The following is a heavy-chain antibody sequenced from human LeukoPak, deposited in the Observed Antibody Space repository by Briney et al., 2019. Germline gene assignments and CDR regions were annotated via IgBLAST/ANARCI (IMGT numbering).Heavy chain of an antibody. V-gene: IGHV4-34*01. CDR3: AGHDSSGYYRPLDY. CDR1: GESFSGYY. D-gene: IGHD3-22*01. J-gene: IGHJ4*02. Sequence: PSETLSLTCAVYGESFSGYYWSWIRQPPGKGLEWIGDINHSESTNYNSSLKSRVTISVDTSKNQFSLKLTSVTAADTAVYYCAGHDSSGYYRPLDYWGQGTLVTVSS. CDR2: INHSEST.